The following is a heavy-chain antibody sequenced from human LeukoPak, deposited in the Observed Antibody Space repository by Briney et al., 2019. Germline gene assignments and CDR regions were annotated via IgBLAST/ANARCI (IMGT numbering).Heavy chain of an antibody. CDR2: ISWNSGSI. Sequence: GRSLRLSCAASGFTFDDYAMHWVRQAPGKGLEWVSGISWNSGSIGYADSVKGRFTISRDNAKNSLYLQMNSLRAEDTALYYCAKDLYSGSYSGYFDYWGQGTLVTVSS. CDR3: AKDLYSGSYSGYFDY. D-gene: IGHD1-26*01. CDR1: GFTFDDYA. J-gene: IGHJ4*02. V-gene: IGHV3-9*01.